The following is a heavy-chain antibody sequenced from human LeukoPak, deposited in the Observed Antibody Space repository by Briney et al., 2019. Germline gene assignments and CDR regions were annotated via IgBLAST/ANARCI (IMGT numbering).Heavy chain of an antibody. D-gene: IGHD2-8*02. J-gene: IGHJ4*02. CDR2: ITAGSNTI. V-gene: IGHV3-48*01. CDR1: GFTFSSYS. Sequence: GGSLRLSCAASGFTFSSYSMNWVRQASGKRLEWVSYITAGSNTIYYADSVKCRLTISRDNARNSLLLQMNSLRAEDTAVYYCANVRVGWGQGTLVTVSS. CDR3: ANVRVG.